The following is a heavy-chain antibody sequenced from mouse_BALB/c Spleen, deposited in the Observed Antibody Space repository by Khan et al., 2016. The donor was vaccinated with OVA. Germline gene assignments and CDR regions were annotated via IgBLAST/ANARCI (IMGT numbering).Heavy chain of an antibody. V-gene: IGHV5-17*02. J-gene: IGHJ1*01. CDR2: VSSGSATI. Sequence: EVQLVESGGGLVQPGGSRKLSCAASGFTFSSFGMHWIRQAPEKGLEWVAYVSSGSATIYYADIVKGRSTISRDKPKNTPFLQMTSLRSEDTAMYYCARSMITTWYFDVWGAGTTVTVSS. CDR1: GFTFSSFG. D-gene: IGHD2-4*01. CDR3: ARSMITTWYFDV.